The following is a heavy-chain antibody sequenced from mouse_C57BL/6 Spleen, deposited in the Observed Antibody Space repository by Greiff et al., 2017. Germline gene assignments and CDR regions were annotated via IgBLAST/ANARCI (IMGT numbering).Heavy chain of an antibody. V-gene: IGHV1-82*01. Sequence: VQRVESGPELVKPGASVKISCKASGYAFSSSWMNWVKQRPGKGLEWIGRIYPGDGDTNYNGKFKGKATLTADKSSSTAYMQLSSLTSEDSAVYFCAREDDYDVWFAYWGQGTLVTVSA. CDR1: GYAFSSSW. CDR2: IYPGDGDT. D-gene: IGHD2-4*01. J-gene: IGHJ3*01. CDR3: AREDDYDVWFAY.